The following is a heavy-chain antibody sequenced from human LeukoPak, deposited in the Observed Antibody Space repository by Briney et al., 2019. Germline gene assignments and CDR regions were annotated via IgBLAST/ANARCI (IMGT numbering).Heavy chain of an antibody. Sequence: PGTSLRLSCAASGFTFSSYWMHWVRQAPGKGLVWVSRINSDGSSTYYADSVKGRFTISRDNSKNTLYLQMNSLRAEDTAVYYCAKDFESSGYYYVAGNFDYWGQGTLVTVSS. CDR2: INSDGSST. CDR3: AKDFESSGYYYVAGNFDY. CDR1: GFTFSSYW. D-gene: IGHD3-22*01. V-gene: IGHV3-74*01. J-gene: IGHJ4*02.